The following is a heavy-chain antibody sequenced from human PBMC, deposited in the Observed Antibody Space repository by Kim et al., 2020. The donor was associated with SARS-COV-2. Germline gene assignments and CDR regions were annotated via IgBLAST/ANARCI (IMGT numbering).Heavy chain of an antibody. J-gene: IGHJ4*02. CDR3: ARGRPREYSYGLDY. CDR1: GYTFNSYY. CDR2: INPSGYST. V-gene: IGHV1-46*02. Sequence: ASVKVSCKASGYTFNSYYMHWVRQAPGQGLEWMGIINPSGYSTSYAQKFQGRVTMTRATSTRTVYMELSSLRSEDTAVYYCARGRPREYSYGLDYWGQGTLVTVSS. D-gene: IGHD5-18*01.